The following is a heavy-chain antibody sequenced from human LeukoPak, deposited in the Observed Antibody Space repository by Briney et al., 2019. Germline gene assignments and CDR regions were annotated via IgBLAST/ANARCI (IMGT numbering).Heavy chain of an antibody. CDR3: ARDSGVFCSGGNCYHNSFDS. CDR2: ISSTSTYI. V-gene: IGHV3-21*01. CDR1: GFTFRSYS. J-gene: IGHJ4*02. Sequence: GGSLRLSCAASGFTFRSYSMYWVRQAPGKGLEWVSSISSTSTYIYYADSVKGRFTIYRDNAKNSLYLQMNSLRAEDTAVYYCARDSGVFCSGGNCYHNSFDSWGQGTLVTVSS. D-gene: IGHD2-15*01.